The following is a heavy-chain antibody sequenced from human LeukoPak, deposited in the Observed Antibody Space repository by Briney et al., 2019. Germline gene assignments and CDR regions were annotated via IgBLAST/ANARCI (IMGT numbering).Heavy chain of an antibody. CDR1: GFTFSSYS. D-gene: IGHD5-24*01. CDR2: ISSSSSYI. CDR3: AIERLGRDGYNSDI. V-gene: IGHV3-21*01. Sequence: GGSLRLSCAASGFTFSSYSMNWVRQAPGKGLEWVSSISSSSSYIYYADSVKGGFTISRDNAKNSLYLQMNSLRAEDTAVYYYAIERLGRDGYNSDIWGQGTMVTVSS. J-gene: IGHJ3*02.